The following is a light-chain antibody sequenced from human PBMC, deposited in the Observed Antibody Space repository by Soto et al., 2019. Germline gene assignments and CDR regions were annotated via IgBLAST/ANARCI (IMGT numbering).Light chain of an antibody. V-gene: IGLV1-51*02. CDR3: GTWDSSLTVWV. J-gene: IGLJ3*02. CDR2: ENN. CDR1: SSNIGKNF. Sequence: QSVLTQPPSVSAAPGQTVTISCAGSSSNIGKNFVSWYQQLPGTAPKLLIYENNKRPSGIPDRFSGSKSGTSASLGITGLQTGDEAVYYCGTWDSSLTVWVFGGGTQLTVL.